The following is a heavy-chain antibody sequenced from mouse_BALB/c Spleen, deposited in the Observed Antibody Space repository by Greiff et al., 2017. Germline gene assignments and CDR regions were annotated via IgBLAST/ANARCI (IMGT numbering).Heavy chain of an antibody. V-gene: IGHV5-6-3*01. J-gene: IGHJ1*01. CDR3: ARATTARWYFDV. CDR2: INSNGGST. CDR1: GFTFSSYG. Sequence: EVKLVESGGGLVQPGGSLKLSCAASGFTFSSYGMSWVRQTPDKRLELVATINSNGGSTYYPDSVKGRFTISRDNAKNTLYLQMSSLKSEDTAMYYCARATTARWYFDVWGAGTTVTVSS. D-gene: IGHD1-2*01.